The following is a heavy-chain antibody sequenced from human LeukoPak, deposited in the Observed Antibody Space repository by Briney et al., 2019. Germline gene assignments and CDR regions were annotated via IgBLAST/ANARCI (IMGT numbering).Heavy chain of an antibody. Sequence: SGPTLVKPTQTLTLTCTFSGFSLGTSGMCVSWIRQPPGKALEWLARIDWDDDKYCRTSLQTRLTISKDTSKNQVVLTMTNMDTVDTATYYCARAFPTVTTFDYWGQGTLVTVSS. CDR2: IDWDDDK. CDR3: ARAFPTVTTFDY. J-gene: IGHJ4*02. V-gene: IGHV2-70*11. D-gene: IGHD4-17*01. CDR1: GFSLGTSGMC.